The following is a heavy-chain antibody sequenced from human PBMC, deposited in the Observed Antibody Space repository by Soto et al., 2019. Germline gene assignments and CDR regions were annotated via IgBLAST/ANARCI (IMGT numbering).Heavy chain of an antibody. J-gene: IGHJ4*02. CDR1: GFTFSSYA. CDR3: ARVKHDYGDYHFDY. V-gene: IGHV3-30-3*01. D-gene: IGHD4-17*01. Sequence: GGSLRLSCAASGFTFSSYAMHWVRQAPGKGLEWVAVISYDGSNKYYADSVKGRFTISRDNSKNTLYLQMNSLRAEDTAVYYCARVKHDYGDYHFDYWGQGTLVTVSS. CDR2: ISYDGSNK.